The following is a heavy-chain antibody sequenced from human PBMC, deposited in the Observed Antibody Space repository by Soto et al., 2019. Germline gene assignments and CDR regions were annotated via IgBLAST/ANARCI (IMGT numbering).Heavy chain of an antibody. D-gene: IGHD2-8*01. Sequence: QVQLVESGGGVVQPGRSLRLSCAASGFTFSSYGMHWVRQAPGKGLEWVAVIGYDGSNKYYADSVKGRFTISRDNSKNTLYLQMNSLRAEDTAVYYCARASRYCTNGVCYPRGYYYYGMDVWGQGTTVTVSS. CDR1: GFTFSSYG. J-gene: IGHJ6*02. V-gene: IGHV3-33*01. CDR2: IGYDGSNK. CDR3: ARASRYCTNGVCYPRGYYYYGMDV.